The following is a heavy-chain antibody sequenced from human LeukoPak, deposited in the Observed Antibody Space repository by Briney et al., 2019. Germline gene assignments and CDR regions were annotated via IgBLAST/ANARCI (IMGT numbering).Heavy chain of an antibody. D-gene: IGHD3-22*01. CDR1: GFTFSDYG. J-gene: IGHJ3*02. CDR2: IWYDGSNK. V-gene: IGHV3-33*01. CDR3: ATRVTYYYDSSGSHAFDI. Sequence: GGSLRLSCTASGFTFSDYGMHWVRQPPGKGLEWVAIIWYDGSNKTYEDPVKGRFTISRDNSKNTLYLQMNSLRAEDTAVYYCATRVTYYYDSSGSHAFDIWGQGTMVTVSS.